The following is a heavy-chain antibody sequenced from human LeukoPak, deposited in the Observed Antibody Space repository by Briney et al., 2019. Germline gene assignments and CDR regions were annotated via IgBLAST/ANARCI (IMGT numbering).Heavy chain of an antibody. Sequence: TGGSLRLSCAASGFTVSSSYISWVRQAPGKGLEWVASINHNGNVNYYVDSVKGRFTISRDNAKNSLYLQMSNLRAEDTAVYFCARGGGLDVWGQGATVTVSS. CDR1: GFTVSSSY. J-gene: IGHJ6*02. CDR3: ARGGGLDV. CDR2: INHNGNVN. V-gene: IGHV3-7*04.